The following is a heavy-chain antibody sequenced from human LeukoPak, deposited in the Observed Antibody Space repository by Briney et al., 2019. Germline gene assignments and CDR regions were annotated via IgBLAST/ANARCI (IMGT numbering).Heavy chain of an antibody. CDR3: ARSARYSSTYYFDY. CDR1: GGSISSYY. CDR2: IYTSGST. J-gene: IGHJ4*02. D-gene: IGHD6-13*01. V-gene: IGHV4-4*07. Sequence: PSETLSLTCTVSGGSISSYYWSWIRQPAGKGLEWIGRIYTSGSTNYNPSLKSRVTMSVDTSKNQFSLKLSSVTAADTAVYYCARSARYSSTYYFDYWGQGTLVTVSS.